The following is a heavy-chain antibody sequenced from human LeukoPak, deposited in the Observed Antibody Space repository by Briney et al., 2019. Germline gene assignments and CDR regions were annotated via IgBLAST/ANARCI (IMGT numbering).Heavy chain of an antibody. V-gene: IGHV3-21*01. CDR1: GFTFSSYS. CDR3: ARDHLYYEISGPRFDN. J-gene: IGHJ4*02. Sequence: KTGGSLSLSCAASGFTFSSYSMNWVRQAPGKGLEWVSSISSSSSYIYYADSVKGRFTISRDNAKNSLYLQMNSLRADDTAVYYCARDHLYYEISGPRFDNWGQGTRVTVSS. CDR2: ISSSSSYI. D-gene: IGHD3-16*01.